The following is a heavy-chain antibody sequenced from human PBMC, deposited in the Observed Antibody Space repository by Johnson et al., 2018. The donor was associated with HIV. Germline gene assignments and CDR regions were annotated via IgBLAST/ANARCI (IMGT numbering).Heavy chain of an antibody. J-gene: IGHJ3*02. V-gene: IGHV3-20*04. D-gene: IGHD5-24*01. CDR2: INWNGGST. CDR1: GFTFDDYG. CDR3: AREWGDGYSPSAFDI. Sequence: VQLVESGGGVARPGGSLRLSCTASGFTFDDYGMSWVRQAPGKGLEWVSGINWNGGSTGYADSVKGRFTISRDNAKNSLYLQMTERRAEATALYYWAREWGDGYSPSAFDIWGQGTMVTVSS.